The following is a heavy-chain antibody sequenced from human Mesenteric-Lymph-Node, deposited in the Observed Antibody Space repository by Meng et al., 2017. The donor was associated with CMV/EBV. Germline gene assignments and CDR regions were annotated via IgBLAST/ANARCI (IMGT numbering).Heavy chain of an antibody. V-gene: IGHV1-2*02. Sequence: ASVKVSCKASGYTLSAYYMHWVRQAPGQGLEWMGWINPNSGGTNYAQKFQGRVTMTRDTSISTAYMELSRLRSDDTAVYYCARGGIRTPFYGMDVWGQGTTVTVSS. CDR3: ARGGIRTPFYGMDV. CDR2: INPNSGGT. D-gene: IGHD2-15*01. J-gene: IGHJ6*02. CDR1: GYTLSAYY.